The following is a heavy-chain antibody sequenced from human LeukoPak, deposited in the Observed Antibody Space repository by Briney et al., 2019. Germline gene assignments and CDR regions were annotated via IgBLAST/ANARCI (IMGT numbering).Heavy chain of an antibody. Sequence: ASVKVSCKASGYTFTGYYMHWVRQAPGQGLEWMGWINPNSGGTNYAQKFQGRATMTRDTSISTAYMELSRLRSDDTAVYYCARDLSNYYYYGMDVWGQGTTVTVSS. D-gene: IGHD2-2*01. J-gene: IGHJ6*02. CDR2: INPNSGGT. CDR3: ARDLSNYYYYGMDV. V-gene: IGHV1-2*02. CDR1: GYTFTGYY.